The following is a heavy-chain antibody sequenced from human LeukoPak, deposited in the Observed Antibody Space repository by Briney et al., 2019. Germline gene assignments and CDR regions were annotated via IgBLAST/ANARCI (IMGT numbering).Heavy chain of an antibody. J-gene: IGHJ4*02. CDR1: GFTFSKHW. CDR3: AKDAIAAAGPYFDY. D-gene: IGHD6-13*01. V-gene: IGHV3-7*03. CDR2: IKQDGSEK. Sequence: GGSLRLSCAASGFTFSKHWMSWVRQAPGKGLEWVANIKQDGSEKCYVDSVKGRFTISRDNAKNSLYLQMNSLRTEDTALYYCAKDAIAAAGPYFDYWGQGTLVTVSS.